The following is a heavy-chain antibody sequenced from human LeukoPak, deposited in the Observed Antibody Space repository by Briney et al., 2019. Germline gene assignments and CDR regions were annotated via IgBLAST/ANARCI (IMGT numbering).Heavy chain of an antibody. J-gene: IGHJ4*02. CDR3: ARGSHFTDY. CDR1: GGSISSGSYY. CDR2: IYTSGST. Sequence: SETLSLTCTVSGGSISSGSYYWSWIRQPAGKGLEWIGRIYTSGSTNYDPSLKSRVTISVDTSKNQFSLKLSSVTAADTAVYYCARGSHFTDYWGQGTLVTVSS. V-gene: IGHV4-61*02. D-gene: IGHD3-3*02.